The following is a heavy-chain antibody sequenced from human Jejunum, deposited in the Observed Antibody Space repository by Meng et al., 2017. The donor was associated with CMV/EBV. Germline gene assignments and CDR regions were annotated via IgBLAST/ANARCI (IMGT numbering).Heavy chain of an antibody. CDR3: ARGRVACSSTSCHRGGLDS. CDR1: SYI. V-gene: IGHV3-21*01. D-gene: IGHD2-2*02. Sequence: SYIINWVRQAPGKGLEWVSSISSSTSHKYYADSVKGRFTISRDNAKNSLYLQMNSLRGEDTAVYYCARGRVACSSTSCHRGGLDSWGQGTRGTVSS. CDR2: ISSSTSHK. J-gene: IGHJ4*02.